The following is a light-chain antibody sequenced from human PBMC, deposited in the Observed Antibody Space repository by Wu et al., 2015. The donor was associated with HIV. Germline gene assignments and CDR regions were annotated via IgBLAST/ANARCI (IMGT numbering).Light chain of an antibody. CDR1: QSVSNS. CDR3: QQYDTSPPWT. J-gene: IGKJ1*01. CDR2: GSF. Sequence: EVVMTQSPATLSVSPGERATLSCRTSQSVSNSLAWYQHKPGQGPRLLIYGSFTRASGTPARFSGSGSGTDFTLTISRLEPEDFAVYYCQQYDTSPPWTFGQGTKVEIK. V-gene: IGKV3-15*01.